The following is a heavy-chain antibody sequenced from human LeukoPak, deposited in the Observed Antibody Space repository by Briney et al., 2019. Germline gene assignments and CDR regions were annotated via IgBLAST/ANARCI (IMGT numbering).Heavy chain of an antibody. CDR3: AKVGTRDRYFDL. CDR2: IKEDGSEK. CDR1: GFTFSNYW. D-gene: IGHD1-7*01. V-gene: IGHV3-7*01. J-gene: IGHJ2*01. Sequence: GGSLRLSCAASGFTFSNYWMSWVRQAPGKGLEWVANIKEDGSEKYYVDSVKGRFTISRDNAKNSLYLQMNSLRAEDTAVYYCAKVGTRDRYFDLWGRGTLVTVAS.